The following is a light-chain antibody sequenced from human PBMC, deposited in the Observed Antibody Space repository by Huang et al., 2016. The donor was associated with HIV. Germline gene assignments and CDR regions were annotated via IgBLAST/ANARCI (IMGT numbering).Light chain of an antibody. CDR3: MQSIQPPLT. Sequence: DIVMTQTPLSLSVTPGQPASISCNSTHSLLHSDGRTYLYWYLQKPGQPPQLLIYEVSNRFSRVPGRITGSGSGTDFTLKISRVEAEDGGVYYCMQSIQPPLTFGGGTEVEMK. CDR1: HSLLHSDGRTY. J-gene: IGKJ4*01. CDR2: EVS. V-gene: IGKV2D-29*01.